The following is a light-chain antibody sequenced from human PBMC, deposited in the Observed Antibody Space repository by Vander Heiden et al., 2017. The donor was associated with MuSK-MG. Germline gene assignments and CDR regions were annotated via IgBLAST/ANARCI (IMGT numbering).Light chain of an antibody. V-gene: IGKV1-27*01. CDR1: QGISNY. CDR2: AAS. Sequence: DIQMTQSPSSLSASVGDRVTITCRPSQGISNYLAWYQQKPGKVPKLLIYAASTLQSGVPSRFSGSASGTDFTLTISSLQPEDVATYYCQEDNSAPLTFGHGTKVDIK. J-gene: IGKJ3*01. CDR3: QEDNSAPLT.